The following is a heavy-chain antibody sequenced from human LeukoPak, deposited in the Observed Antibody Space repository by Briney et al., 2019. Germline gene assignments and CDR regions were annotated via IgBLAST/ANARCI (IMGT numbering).Heavy chain of an antibody. D-gene: IGHD3-10*01. Sequence: GGSLRLSCVTSGFTFSNFRMNWVRQAPGKGLEWVSDISSSSTTIYYGDSVKGRFTISRDNAENSLYLQMNSLRAEDTAVYYCARDSYYYGSGDHYFDYWGQGTLVTVSS. CDR3: ARDSYYYGSGDHYFDY. CDR1: GFTFSNFR. V-gene: IGHV3-48*01. J-gene: IGHJ4*02. CDR2: ISSSSTTI.